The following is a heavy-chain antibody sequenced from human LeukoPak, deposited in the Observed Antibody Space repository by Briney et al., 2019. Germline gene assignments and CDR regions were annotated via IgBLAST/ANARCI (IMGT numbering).Heavy chain of an antibody. CDR3: ARVQSHYYYGSGSYYLNAFDI. CDR1: GGSFSGYY. CDR2: INHSGST. J-gene: IGHJ3*02. D-gene: IGHD3-10*01. V-gene: IGHV4-34*01. Sequence: PSETLSLTCAVYGGSFSGYYWSWIRQPPGKGLEWIGEINHSGSTNYNPSLKRRVTISVDTSKNQFSLKLSSVTAADPAVYYCARVQSHYYYGSGSYYLNAFDIWGQGTMVTVSS.